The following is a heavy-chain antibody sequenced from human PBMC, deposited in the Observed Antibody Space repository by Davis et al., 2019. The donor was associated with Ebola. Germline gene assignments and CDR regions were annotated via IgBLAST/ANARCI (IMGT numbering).Heavy chain of an antibody. J-gene: IGHJ4*02. CDR3: ATTGARSRGAPGKYYFDY. Sequence: GESLKISCKTSGYIFTNYWIGWVRQMPGKGLEWMGIIYPGDSDTRYSPSFQGQVTISADKSISTAYLQWSTLKASDTAMYYCATTGARSRGAPGKYYFDYWGQGTLVTVSS. CDR2: IYPGDSDT. V-gene: IGHV5-51*01. D-gene: IGHD3-10*01. CDR1: GYIFTNYW.